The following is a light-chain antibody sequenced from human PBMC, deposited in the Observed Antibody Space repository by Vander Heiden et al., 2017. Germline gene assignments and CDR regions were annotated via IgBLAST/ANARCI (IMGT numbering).Light chain of an antibody. Sequence: EIVLTQSPGTLSFSPGERATLSCRASQSVVDNYFAWYQQKPGQAPRLLIYGISFRATGIPDRFSGSGSGTDFTLTISRLEPEDFAVYYCEQYGSSPRTFGQGTKVEIK. CDR2: GIS. V-gene: IGKV3-20*01. CDR3: EQYGSSPRT. CDR1: QSVVDNY. J-gene: IGKJ1*01.